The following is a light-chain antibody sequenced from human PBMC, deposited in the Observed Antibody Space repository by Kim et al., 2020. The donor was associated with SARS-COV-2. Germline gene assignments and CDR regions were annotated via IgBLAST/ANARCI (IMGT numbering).Light chain of an antibody. CDR3: MQARQAPYT. J-gene: IGKJ2*01. CDR1: QSLLYGNRFNY. Sequence: ESASISCRSSQSLLYGNRFNYLDWYLQKPGQSPQLLMFLASSRAAGVPDRFSGSGSGTDFTLKISSVEAEDVGVYYCMQARQAPYTFGQGTKLEI. V-gene: IGKV2-28*01. CDR2: LAS.